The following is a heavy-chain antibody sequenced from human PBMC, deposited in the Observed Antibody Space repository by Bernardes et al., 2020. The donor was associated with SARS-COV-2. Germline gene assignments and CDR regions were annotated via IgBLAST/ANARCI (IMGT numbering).Heavy chain of an antibody. CDR1: GYTLIELS. Sequence: ASVKVSCKVSGYTLIELSMHWVRQAPGKGLEWMGGFDPEDGETIYAQKFQGRVTMTEDTSTDTAYMELSSLRSEDTAVYYCATGPAYCGGDCWWFDPWGQGTLVTVSS. J-gene: IGHJ5*02. CDR2: FDPEDGET. D-gene: IGHD2-21*02. V-gene: IGHV1-24*01. CDR3: ATGPAYCGGDCWWFDP.